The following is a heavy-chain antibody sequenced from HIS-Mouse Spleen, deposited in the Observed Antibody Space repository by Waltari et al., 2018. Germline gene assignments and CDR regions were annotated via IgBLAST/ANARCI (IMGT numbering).Heavy chain of an antibody. V-gene: IGHV3-30-3*01. CDR3: ARASVVGSGHFDY. Sequence: QVQLVESGGGVVQPGRSLRLSCAASGFTFSSYAMHWVRQAPGKGLEWVAVISYYGSNKYYADSGKGRFTISRDNSKNTLDLQMNSLRAEDTAVYYCARASVVGSGHFDYWGQGTLVTVSS. CDR1: GFTFSSYA. J-gene: IGHJ4*02. CDR2: ISYYGSNK. D-gene: IGHD6-19*01.